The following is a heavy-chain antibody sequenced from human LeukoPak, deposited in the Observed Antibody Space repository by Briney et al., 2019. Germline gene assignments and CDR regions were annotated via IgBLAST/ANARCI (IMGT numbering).Heavy chain of an antibody. CDR2: IYTSGST. Sequence: SETLSLTCTVSVSSISSYYWSWIRQPAGKGLEWIGRIYTSGSTNYNPSLKSRVTMSVDTSKNQFSLKLSSVTAADTAVYYCARVGYSGSTTGIDPWGQGTLVTVSS. V-gene: IGHV4-4*07. CDR1: VSSISSYY. D-gene: IGHD1-26*01. J-gene: IGHJ5*02. CDR3: ARVGYSGSTTGIDP.